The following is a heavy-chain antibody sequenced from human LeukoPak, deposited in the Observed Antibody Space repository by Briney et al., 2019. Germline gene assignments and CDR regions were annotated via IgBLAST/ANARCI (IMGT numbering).Heavy chain of an antibody. Sequence: SETLSLTCTVSDYSISSGYGYYWGWIRQPPGKGLEWIGNIYHSGITYYNHFNSSLKSRVTISIDTSKNQFSLRLTSVTAADTAVYYCARTVPHTAMVIRNYYYMDVWGKGTTVTISS. D-gene: IGHD5-18*01. CDR2: IYHSGIT. V-gene: IGHV4-38-2*02. CDR1: DYSISSGYGYY. CDR3: ARTVPHTAMVIRNYYYMDV. J-gene: IGHJ6*03.